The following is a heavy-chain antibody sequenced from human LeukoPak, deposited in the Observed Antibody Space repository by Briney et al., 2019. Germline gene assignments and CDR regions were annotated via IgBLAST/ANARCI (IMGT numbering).Heavy chain of an antibody. Sequence: GGSLRLSCAASGFTVSSNYMSRVRQAPGKGLEWVSVIYSGGSTYYADPVKGRFTVSRDNSKNTLYLQMNSLRAEDTAVYYCARPNDYARLGYGMDVWGQGTTVTVSS. J-gene: IGHJ6*02. V-gene: IGHV3-53*05. CDR1: GFTVSSNY. D-gene: IGHD3-16*01. CDR2: IYSGGST. CDR3: ARPNDYARLGYGMDV.